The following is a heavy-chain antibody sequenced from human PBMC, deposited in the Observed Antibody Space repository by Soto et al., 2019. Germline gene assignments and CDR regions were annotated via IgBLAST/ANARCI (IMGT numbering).Heavy chain of an antibody. J-gene: IGHJ4*02. Sequence: SETLSLTCTVSGGSITSGDYYWSWIRQPPGKGLEWIGYIYYSATTYYNPSLKSRLTISIDTSKNQFSLKLSSVTAADTAVYFCTRGFRGVYFDFWGQGTLVT. CDR1: GGSITSGDYY. CDR3: TRGFRGVYFDF. D-gene: IGHD3-10*01. V-gene: IGHV4-30-4*01. CDR2: IYYSATT.